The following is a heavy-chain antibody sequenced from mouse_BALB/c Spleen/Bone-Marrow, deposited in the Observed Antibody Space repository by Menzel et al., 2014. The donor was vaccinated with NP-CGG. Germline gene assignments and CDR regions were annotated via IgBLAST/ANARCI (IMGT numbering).Heavy chain of an antibody. V-gene: IGHV1-69*02. CDR3: ARGVVYYYAMDY. CDR2: IDPSDSYS. CDR1: GYTFTNYW. J-gene: IGHJ4*01. Sequence: QVQLQQSGAELVKPGASVKLSCKASGYTFTNYWMHWVKQRPGQGLEWIGEIDPSDSYSNYNQSFEGKATLTVDKSSSTAYMQLTSLTSEDSAVYYCARGVVYYYAMDYWGQGTSVTVSS.